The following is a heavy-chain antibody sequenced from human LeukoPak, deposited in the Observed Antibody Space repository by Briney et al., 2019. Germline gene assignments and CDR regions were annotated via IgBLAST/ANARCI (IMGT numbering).Heavy chain of an antibody. CDR3: ARTSGSRQPYDDY. Sequence: PGGSLRLSCAASGFTFSSYSMNWVRQAPGKGLEWVANIKQDGSEKYYVDSVKGRFTISRDNAKNSLYLQMNSLRAEDTAVYYCARTSGSRQPYDDYWGQGPLVTVSS. V-gene: IGHV3-7*01. CDR2: IKQDGSEK. D-gene: IGHD1-26*01. CDR1: GFTFSSYS. J-gene: IGHJ4*02.